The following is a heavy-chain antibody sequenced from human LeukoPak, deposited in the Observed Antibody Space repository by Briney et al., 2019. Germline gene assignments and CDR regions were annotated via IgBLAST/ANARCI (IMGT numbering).Heavy chain of an antibody. J-gene: IGHJ4*02. CDR3: AKDPNDYSNSNSFDY. D-gene: IGHD4-11*01. Sequence: GGSLRLSCAASGFTFSSYGMHWVRQAPGKGLEWVAFIRYDGSNKYYADSVKGRFTISRDNSKNTLYLQMNSLRAEDTAVYYCAKDPNDYSNSNSFDYWGQGTLVTVSS. CDR2: IRYDGSNK. CDR1: GFTFSSYG. V-gene: IGHV3-30*02.